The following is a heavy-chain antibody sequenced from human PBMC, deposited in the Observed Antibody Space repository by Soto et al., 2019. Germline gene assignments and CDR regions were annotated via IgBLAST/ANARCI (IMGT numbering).Heavy chain of an antibody. V-gene: IGHV4-34*01. J-gene: IGHJ6*02. CDR3: ARATGSSWYHYYYGMDV. Sequence: QVQLQQWGAGLLKPSETLSLTCAVYGGSFSGYYWSWIRQPPGKGLEWIGEINHSGSTNYNPSLKSRVTISVDTSKNQFSLKLSSVTAADTAVYYCARATGSSWYHYYYGMDVWGQGTTVTVPS. CDR2: INHSGST. CDR1: GGSFSGYY. D-gene: IGHD6-13*01.